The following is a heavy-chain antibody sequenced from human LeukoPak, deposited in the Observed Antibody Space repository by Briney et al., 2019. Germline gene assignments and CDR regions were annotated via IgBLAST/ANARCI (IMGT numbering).Heavy chain of an antibody. CDR2: IYYSGST. CDR1: GGSISSYY. J-gene: IGHJ4*02. D-gene: IGHD1-26*01. CDR3: ARGGGSYPSFDY. Sequence: SETQSLTCTVSGGSISSYYWSWIRQPPGKGLEWIGYIYYSGSTNYNPSLKSRVTISVDTSKNQFSLKLSSVTAADTAVYYCARGGGSYPSFDYWGQGTLVTVSS. V-gene: IGHV4-59*08.